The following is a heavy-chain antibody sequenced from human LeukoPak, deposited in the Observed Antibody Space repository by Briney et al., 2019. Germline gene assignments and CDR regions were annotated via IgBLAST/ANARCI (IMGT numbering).Heavy chain of an antibody. CDR1: GFTFSIFG. CDR2: LWFDGSNR. Sequence: GGSLRLSCAASGFTFSIFGMHWVRQAPGKGLEWVAVLWFDGSNRYNEESVKGRFTISRDDSKNTLYLQMNNLRAEDTAVYYCARGSGAFDMWGQGTMVTVPS. CDR3: ARGSGAFDM. V-gene: IGHV3-33*01. J-gene: IGHJ3*02.